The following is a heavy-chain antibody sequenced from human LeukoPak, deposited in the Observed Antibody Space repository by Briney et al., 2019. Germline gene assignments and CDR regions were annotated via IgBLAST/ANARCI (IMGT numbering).Heavy chain of an antibody. CDR2: IYSSGSA. CDR1: GASINNNF. V-gene: IGHV4-59*08. D-gene: IGHD3-22*01. Sequence: PLETLSLTCTVSGASINNNFWTWIRQPRGKGLEWIGYIYSSGSANYNPSLKSRVIISGDTSKNQISLNLTSVTAADTAVYFCARHRDYYDTWGHGTLVTVSS. J-gene: IGHJ4*01. CDR3: ARHRDYYDT.